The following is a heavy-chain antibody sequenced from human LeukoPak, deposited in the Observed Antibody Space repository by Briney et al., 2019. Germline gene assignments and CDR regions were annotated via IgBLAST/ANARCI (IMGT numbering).Heavy chain of an antibody. J-gene: IGHJ3*02. Sequence: SETLSLTCTVSGGSISSGGYYWSWIRQHPGKGLEWIGYVYYSGSTYSNPSLKSRVTMSVDTSKNQFSLKLSSVTAADTAVYYCARGGTHYDILTGYYPSAFDIWGQGTMVTVSS. D-gene: IGHD3-9*01. CDR2: VYYSGST. CDR3: ARGGTHYDILTGYYPSAFDI. V-gene: IGHV4-31*03. CDR1: GGSISSGGYY.